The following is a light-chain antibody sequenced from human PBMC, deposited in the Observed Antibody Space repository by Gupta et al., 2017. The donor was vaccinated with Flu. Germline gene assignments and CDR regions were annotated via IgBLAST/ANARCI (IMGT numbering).Light chain of an antibody. V-gene: IGKV1-6*01. CDR1: EGIRHD. Sequence: PSSLSASVGDRVTITCRASEGIRHDVGWYQQKPGRAPNLLISRTTNLQGGVSSRFSGSGFDTDFTLTITSLQPEDFATYYCLQSYNYPWTFGQGTKVEI. CDR2: RTT. J-gene: IGKJ1*01. CDR3: LQSYNYPWT.